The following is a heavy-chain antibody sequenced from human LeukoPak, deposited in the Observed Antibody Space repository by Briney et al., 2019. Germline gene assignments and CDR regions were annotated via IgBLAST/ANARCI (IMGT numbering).Heavy chain of an antibody. Sequence: PGGSLRLSCAASGFTFSSYSMNWVRQAPGKGAEWVSSISSSSSYIYYADSVKGRFTISRDNAKNSLYLQMNSLRAEGTAVYYCARGEQQLVIDYWGQGTLVTVSS. CDR3: ARGEQQLVIDY. CDR2: ISSSSSYI. D-gene: IGHD6-13*01. J-gene: IGHJ4*02. V-gene: IGHV3-21*01. CDR1: GFTFSSYS.